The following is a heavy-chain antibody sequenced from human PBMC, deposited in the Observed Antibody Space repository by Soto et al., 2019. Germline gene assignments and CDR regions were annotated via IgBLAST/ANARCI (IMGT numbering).Heavy chain of an antibody. CDR2: ISYDGNKK. D-gene: IGHD2-21*02. CDR1: GFTISRYD. J-gene: IGHJ4*02. V-gene: IGHV3-30*18. CDR3: AKDAALLLEYLDS. Sequence: PGESRRLSWTASGFTISRYDIHWIWDAPGKGLEWVAFISYDGNKKYYADSVKGRFTIARDNSNNTRYLQMNSLRCEDTAVFYCAKDAALLLEYLDSWGQGSPVPLPS.